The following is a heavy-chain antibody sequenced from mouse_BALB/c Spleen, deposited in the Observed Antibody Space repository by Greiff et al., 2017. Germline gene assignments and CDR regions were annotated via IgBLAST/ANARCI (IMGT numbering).Heavy chain of an antibody. D-gene: IGHD1-1*01. Sequence: QVQLKESGPGLVAPSQSLSITCTVSGFSLTGYGVNWVRQPPGKGLEWLGMIWGDGSTDYNSALKSRLSISKDNSKSQVFLKMNSLQTDDTARYYCARDRDDYGSSSGWYFDVGGAGTTVTVAS. V-gene: IGHV2-6-7*01. CDR3: ARDRDDYGSSSGWYFDV. CDR2: IWGDGST. J-gene: IGHJ1*01. CDR1: GFSLTGYG.